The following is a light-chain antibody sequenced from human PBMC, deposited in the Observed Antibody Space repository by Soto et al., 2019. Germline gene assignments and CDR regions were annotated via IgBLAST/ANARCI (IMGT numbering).Light chain of an antibody. J-gene: IGLJ1*01. CDR1: SSDVGGYRY. Sequence: QSVLTQPASVSGSPGQSITISCTGTSSDVGGYRYVSWFQQHPGKAPKVVIYEVSNRPSGVSNRVSGSKSGNTASLTISGLQAEDEADYYCSSYRSGDIPDVFGTGTKVTVL. CDR2: EVS. V-gene: IGLV2-14*01. CDR3: SSYRSGDIPDV.